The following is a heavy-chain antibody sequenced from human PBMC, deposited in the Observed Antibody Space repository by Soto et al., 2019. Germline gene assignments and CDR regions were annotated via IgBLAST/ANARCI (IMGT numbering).Heavy chain of an antibody. J-gene: IGHJ4*02. Sequence: PSETLSLTCSVSGGAITNYYWNWIRQTPGKGLEWIGYIYHTGSTSKNPPLKSRVTLSLDTSKNQLTLNLTSVTAADTAIYYCARSVNRGYSYGYGHWGQGTLVTVSS. CDR1: GGAITNYY. V-gene: IGHV4-59*01. CDR2: IYHTGST. D-gene: IGHD5-18*01. CDR3: ARSVNRGYSYGYGH.